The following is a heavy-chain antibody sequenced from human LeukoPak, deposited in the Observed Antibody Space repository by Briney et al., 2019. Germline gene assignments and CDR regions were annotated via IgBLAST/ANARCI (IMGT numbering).Heavy chain of an antibody. V-gene: IGHV4-30-4*01. CDR2: IYYSGST. J-gene: IGHJ5*02. CDR3: ARELGWFDP. Sequence: PSQTLSLTCTVSGGSITNDGWNWSWIRRSPGKGLEWIGYIYYSGSTYYNPSLKRRVSISIEPYNNRFSLKLSSVTAADTAVYYCARELGWFDPWGQGTLVTISS. CDR1: GGSITNDGWN. D-gene: IGHD3-16*01.